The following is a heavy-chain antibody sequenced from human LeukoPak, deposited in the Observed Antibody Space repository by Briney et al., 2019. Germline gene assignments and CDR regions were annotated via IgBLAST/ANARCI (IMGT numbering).Heavy chain of an antibody. V-gene: IGHV1-18*01. CDR2: ISASNGNT. D-gene: IGHD1-7*01. J-gene: IGHJ4*02. CDR1: GYTFTRYG. Sequence: ASVKVSCKASGYTFTRYGISRVRQAPGQGLQWLGWISASNGNTNYAQKFRDRVTMSTDTSMGTAYLDVRSLTSDDTAAYYCARDHSNWNYAPDFWGQGTLVIVSS. CDR3: ARDHSNWNYAPDF.